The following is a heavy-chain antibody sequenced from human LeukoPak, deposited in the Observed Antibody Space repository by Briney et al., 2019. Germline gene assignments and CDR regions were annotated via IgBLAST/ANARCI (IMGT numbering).Heavy chain of an antibody. V-gene: IGHV3-74*01. CDR2: INKDGRTI. CDR1: GFSFSSSW. J-gene: IGHJ4*02. Sequence: GGSLRLSCAASGFSFSSSWMHWVRQAPGKGLVWVSRINKDGRTINYADSVKGRYTISRDNAKNTLYLQMNSLRAEDTAVYYCARGWTGYYAIDNWGQGTLVTVSS. D-gene: IGHD3/OR15-3a*01. CDR3: ARGWTGYYAIDN.